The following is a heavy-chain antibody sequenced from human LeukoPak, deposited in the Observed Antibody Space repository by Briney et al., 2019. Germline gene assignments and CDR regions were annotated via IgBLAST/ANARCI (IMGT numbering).Heavy chain of an antibody. V-gene: IGHV3-21*01. CDR3: ARARACGGDCYPPDY. D-gene: IGHD2-21*02. CDR2: ISSSSNYI. Sequence: GGSLRLSCAASGFTFSSYSMNWVRQAPGKGLEWVSSISSSSNYIYYADSVRGRFTISRDNAKNSLYLQMNSLRAEDTAVYYCARARACGGDCYPPDYWGQGTLVTVSS. J-gene: IGHJ4*02. CDR1: GFTFSSYS.